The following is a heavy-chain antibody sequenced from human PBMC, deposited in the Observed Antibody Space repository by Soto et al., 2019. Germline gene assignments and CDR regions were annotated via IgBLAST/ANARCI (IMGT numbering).Heavy chain of an antibody. J-gene: IGHJ6*02. Sequence: GGSLRLSCAASGFTLSSYGMHWVRQAPGKGLEWVAVIWYDGSNKYYADSVKGRFTISRDNSKNTLYLQMDSLRAEDTAVYYCARDRNYYDSSGYHYYYYYGMDVWGQGTTVTV. V-gene: IGHV3-33*01. CDR3: ARDRNYYDSSGYHYYYYYGMDV. CDR2: IWYDGSNK. CDR1: GFTLSSYG. D-gene: IGHD3-22*01.